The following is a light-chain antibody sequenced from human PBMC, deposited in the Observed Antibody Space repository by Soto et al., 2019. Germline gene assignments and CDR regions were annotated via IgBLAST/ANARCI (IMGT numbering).Light chain of an antibody. CDR3: QQYYNWPPTWT. V-gene: IGKV3-15*01. CDR2: GAS. CDR1: QSISNN. Sequence: EKVMTQSPATLSVSPGERATLSCRASQSISNNLAWYQQKRGQAPRLLIYGASTRATGIPARFSGSGSGTEFTLTISSPQSEDFAVYYCQQYYNWPPTWTFGQGTKVEIK. J-gene: IGKJ1*01.